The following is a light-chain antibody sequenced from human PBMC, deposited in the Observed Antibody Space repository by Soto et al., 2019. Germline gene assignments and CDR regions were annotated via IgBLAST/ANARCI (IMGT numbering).Light chain of an antibody. CDR1: QSVSSN. V-gene: IGKV3-15*01. J-gene: IGKJ1*01. CDR3: QQYNNSPPRRT. CDR2: GAS. Sequence: EIVMTQSPATLSVSPGERATLSCRASQSVSSNLAWYQQKPGQAPRLLIYGASTRATGIPARFSGSGSGTEFTLTISSLQSEDVAVYYCQQYNNSPPRRTFGKGTKV.